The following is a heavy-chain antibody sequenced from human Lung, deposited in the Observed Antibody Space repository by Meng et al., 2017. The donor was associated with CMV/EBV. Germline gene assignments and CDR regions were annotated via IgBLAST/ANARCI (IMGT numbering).Heavy chain of an antibody. Sequence: ASVTVSCKASGYTLTTYGINWVRQAPGQGRAWMGWVNPYNGDGGYDPRFQGRVPVTTETTINTAYSELTSHRSDDKAVYYCVRDVHGIEIWGQGTTVTGSS. CDR2: VNPYNGDG. CDR1: GYTLTTYG. CDR3: VRDVHGIEI. V-gene: IGHV1-8*01. J-gene: IGHJ6*02.